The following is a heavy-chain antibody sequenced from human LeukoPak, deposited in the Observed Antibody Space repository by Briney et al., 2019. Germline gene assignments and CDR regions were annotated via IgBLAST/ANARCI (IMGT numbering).Heavy chain of an antibody. CDR2: IIPIFGTA. CDR3: ARAARGWPYYYYGMDV. Sequence: RASVNVSCKASGYIFSGYYIHWVRQAPGQGLEWMGGIIPIFGTANYAQKFQGRVTITADESTSIAYMELSSLRSEDTAVYYCARAARGWPYYYYGMDVWGQGTTVTVSS. J-gene: IGHJ6*02. D-gene: IGHD6-19*01. V-gene: IGHV1-69*13. CDR1: GYIFSGYY.